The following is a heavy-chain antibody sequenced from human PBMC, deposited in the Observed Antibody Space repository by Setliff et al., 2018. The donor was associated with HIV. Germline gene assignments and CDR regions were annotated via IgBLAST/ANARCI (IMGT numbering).Heavy chain of an antibody. D-gene: IGHD2-15*01. CDR2: ISYHERDT. V-gene: IGHV3-30*03. Sequence: GGSLRLSCGASGFTFSNYGMQWVRQAPGKGLEWVAIISYHERDTFYADSVKGRFTISRDNSKNTLDLQMNSLRAEDTAVYYCARDPLRGYCSGGTCYSAGHYYYYYYMDVWGKGTTVTVSS. J-gene: IGHJ6*03. CDR3: ARDPLRGYCSGGTCYSAGHYYYYYYMDV. CDR1: GFTFSNYG.